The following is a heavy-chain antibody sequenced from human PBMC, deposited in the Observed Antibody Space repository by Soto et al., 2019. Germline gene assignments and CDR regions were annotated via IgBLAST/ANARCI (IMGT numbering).Heavy chain of an antibody. Sequence: SETLSLTCTVSGGSTRNYFWSWIRRPPGKGLEWIGCIYYSGTTNYNSSLKSRVTISLDTSKNQFSLRLRSVTAADTAVYYCARYVNPYDTAVWFDPWGQGTLVTVSS. CDR2: IYYSGTT. CDR1: GGSTRNYF. V-gene: IGHV4-59*01. D-gene: IGHD3-9*01. CDR3: ARYVNPYDTAVWFDP. J-gene: IGHJ5*02.